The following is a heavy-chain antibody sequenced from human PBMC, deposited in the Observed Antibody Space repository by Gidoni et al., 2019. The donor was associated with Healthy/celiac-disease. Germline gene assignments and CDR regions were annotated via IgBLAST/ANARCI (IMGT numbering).Heavy chain of an antibody. Sequence: EVQLVESGGGLVQPGGSLRLSCAASGFTFSSYWMSWVRQAPGKGLEWVANIKQDGSEKYYVDSVKGRFTISRDNAKNSLYLQMNSLRAEDTAVYYCAREDDSSGYYYSTTGWYFDLWGRGTLVTVSS. J-gene: IGHJ2*01. CDR2: IKQDGSEK. CDR1: GFTFSSYW. CDR3: AREDDSSGYYYSTTGWYFDL. V-gene: IGHV3-7*04. D-gene: IGHD3-22*01.